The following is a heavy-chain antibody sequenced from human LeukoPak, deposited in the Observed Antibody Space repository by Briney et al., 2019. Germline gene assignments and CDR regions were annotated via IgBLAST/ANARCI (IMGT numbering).Heavy chain of an antibody. CDR3: AKDRLTGTPWDAFDI. CDR1: GFTFSSYA. CDR2: ISSNGDNT. J-gene: IGHJ3*02. V-gene: IGHV3-64*01. D-gene: IGHD1-7*01. Sequence: PGGSLRLSCAASGFTFSSYAMHWVRQAPGKGLEYVSAISSNGDNTYYANSVKGRFTISRDNSKNTLYLQMNSLRAEDTAVYYCAKDRLTGTPWDAFDIWGQGTMVTVSS.